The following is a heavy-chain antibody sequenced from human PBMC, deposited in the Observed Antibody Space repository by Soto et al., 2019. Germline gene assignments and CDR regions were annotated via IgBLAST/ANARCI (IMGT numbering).Heavy chain of an antibody. CDR1: GFPFSFYG. CDR2: IVSDGSAI. Sequence: GGSLRLSCAVSGFPFSFYGFHWVRQSPGKGLEWLGVIVSDGSAIFHADSLEGRFFISRDNSKDILYLQMNSLRVEDTAVYYCARDDAFDNENGFDMWGQGTMVTVSS. CDR3: ARDDAFDNENGFDM. V-gene: IGHV3-33*01. J-gene: IGHJ3*02. D-gene: IGHD3-3*02.